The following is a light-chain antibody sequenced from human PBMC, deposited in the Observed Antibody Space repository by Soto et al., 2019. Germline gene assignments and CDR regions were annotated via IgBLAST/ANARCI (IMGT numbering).Light chain of an antibody. Sequence: DIQLTQSPSFLSASVGDRVTITCRTSQDISSYLAWYQQKPGKAPQLLISAASTLQSGVPSRLSGSGSGTEFTLTISSLQPEDFASYYCQQLNSDPLSFGGGTKVEI. CDR3: QQLNSDPLS. J-gene: IGKJ4*01. CDR2: AAS. V-gene: IGKV1-9*01. CDR1: QDISSY.